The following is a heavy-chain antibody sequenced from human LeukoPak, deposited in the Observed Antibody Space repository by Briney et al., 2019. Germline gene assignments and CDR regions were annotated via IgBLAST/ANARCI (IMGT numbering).Heavy chain of an antibody. J-gene: IGHJ4*02. D-gene: IGHD6-13*01. V-gene: IGHV1-8*01. CDR2: MNPNSGNT. CDR1: GYTFTSYD. Sequence: GASVKVSCKASGYTFTSYDINWVRQATGQGLEWMGWMNPNSGNTGYAQKFQGRVTMTRNTSISTAYMELSSLRSEDTAVYYCARVLRYSSSWYFDYWGQGTLVTVSS. CDR3: ARVLRYSSSWYFDY.